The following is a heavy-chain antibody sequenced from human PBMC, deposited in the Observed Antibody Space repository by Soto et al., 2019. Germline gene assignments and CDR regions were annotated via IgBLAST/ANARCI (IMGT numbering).Heavy chain of an antibody. J-gene: IGHJ6*02. CDR2: ISFDGNRI. V-gene: IGHV3-30-3*01. D-gene: IGHD6-13*01. CDR1: GFTFSIYP. CDR3: ANLLNVAAAGTPHYYGFDV. Sequence: QVQLVESGGGVVQPGRSLRLSCAASGFTFSIYPMHWVRQDPGKGLEWVAFISFDGNRIFYADSVKGRFTVSRDNSKNTVYLQMNNLRPGDAAVYHCANLLNVAAAGTPHYYGFDVWGRGTTVTVS.